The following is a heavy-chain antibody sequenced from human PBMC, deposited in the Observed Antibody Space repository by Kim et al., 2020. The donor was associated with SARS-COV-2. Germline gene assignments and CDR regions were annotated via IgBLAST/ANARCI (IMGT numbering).Heavy chain of an antibody. CDR2: TT. Sequence: TTDYAPPVKGRFTISRDDSKNTLYLQMNSLKPEDTAVYYCTIPGYVDTMGWGQGTLVTVSS. CDR3: TIPGYVDTMG. D-gene: IGHD5-18*01. V-gene: IGHV3-15*01. J-gene: IGHJ4*02.